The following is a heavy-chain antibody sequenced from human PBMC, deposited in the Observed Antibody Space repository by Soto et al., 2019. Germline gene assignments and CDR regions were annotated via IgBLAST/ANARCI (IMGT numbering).Heavy chain of an antibody. CDR1: GGSISSYY. Sequence: PSETLSLTCTVSGGSISSYYWSWIRQPPGKGLEWIGYIYDSGSTNYNPSLKSRVTISVDMSKNQFSLKLSSVTAADTAVYYCARDRYCSGGGCYGFDPWGQGTLVTVSS. J-gene: IGHJ5*02. V-gene: IGHV4-59*01. D-gene: IGHD2-15*01. CDR3: ARDRYCSGGGCYGFDP. CDR2: IYDSGST.